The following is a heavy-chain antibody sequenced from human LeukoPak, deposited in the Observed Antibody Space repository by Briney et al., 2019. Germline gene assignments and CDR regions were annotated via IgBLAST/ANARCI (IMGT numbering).Heavy chain of an antibody. V-gene: IGHV1-69*04. Sequence: SVKVSCKASGGTFSSYAISWVRQAPGQGLEWMGRIIPILGIANYAQKFQGRVTITADKSTSTAYMELSSLRSEDTAVYYCARAYGSSGPGGTDFDYWGQGTLVTVSS. D-gene: IGHD3-22*01. J-gene: IGHJ4*02. CDR1: GGTFSSYA. CDR3: ARAYGSSGPGGTDFDY. CDR2: IIPILGIA.